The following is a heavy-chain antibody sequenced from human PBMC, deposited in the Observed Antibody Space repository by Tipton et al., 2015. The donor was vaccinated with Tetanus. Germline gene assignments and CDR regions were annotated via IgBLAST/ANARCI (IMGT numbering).Heavy chain of an antibody. CDR2: IYYSGST. CDR3: ARDNRVPLRFGELLEFYYYYGMDV. Sequence: TLSLTCTVSGGSVSSGSYYWSWIRQPPGKGLEWIGYIYYSGSTNYNPSLKSRVTISVDTSKNQFSLKLSSVTAADTAVYYCARDNRVPLRFGELLEFYYYYGMDVWGQGTTVTASS. CDR1: GGSVSSGSYY. D-gene: IGHD3-10*01. J-gene: IGHJ6*02. V-gene: IGHV4-61*01.